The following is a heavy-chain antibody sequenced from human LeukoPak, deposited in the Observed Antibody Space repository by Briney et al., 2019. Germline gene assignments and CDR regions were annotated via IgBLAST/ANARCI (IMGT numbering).Heavy chain of an antibody. CDR2: IYSGGST. CDR1: GFTFSSYS. J-gene: IGHJ3*02. CDR3: ARVYYGSGSYTAFDI. V-gene: IGHV3-53*01. Sequence: GGSLRLSCAASGFTFSSYSMSWVRQAPGKGLEWVSVIYSGGSTYYADSVKGRFTISRDNSKSTLYLQMNSLRAEDTAVYYCARVYYGSGSYTAFDIWGQGTMVTVSS. D-gene: IGHD3-10*01.